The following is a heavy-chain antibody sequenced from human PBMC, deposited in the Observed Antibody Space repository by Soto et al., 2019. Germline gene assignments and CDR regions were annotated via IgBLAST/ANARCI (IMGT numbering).Heavy chain of an antibody. CDR1: GFTFSSYA. D-gene: IGHD6-6*01. CDR3: AKDYPYSSSSFDY. CDR2: ISGSGGTT. V-gene: IGHV3-23*01. Sequence: XXSLRLCCAASGFTFSSYAMGWVPQAPGKGLEWVSAISGSGGTTYYADSVKGPFTISRDNSKNTLYLQMNSLRAEDTAVYYCAKDYPYSSSSFDYWGQGTLVTVSS. J-gene: IGHJ4*02.